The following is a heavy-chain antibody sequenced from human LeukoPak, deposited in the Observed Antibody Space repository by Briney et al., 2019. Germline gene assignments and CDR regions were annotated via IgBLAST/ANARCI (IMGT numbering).Heavy chain of an antibody. CDR3: KGYCSSSSCYSDMDV. J-gene: IGHJ6*02. Sequence: PGGSLRLSCAASGFTFSRYWMYWVRQAPGMGLVWVSRIKSDESSTTYADSVKGRFTISRDNAKNSLYLQMNSLRAEDTALYYCKGYCSSSSCYSDMDVWGQGTTVTVSS. V-gene: IGHV3-74*01. CDR1: GFTFSRYW. D-gene: IGHD2-2*02. CDR2: IKSDESST.